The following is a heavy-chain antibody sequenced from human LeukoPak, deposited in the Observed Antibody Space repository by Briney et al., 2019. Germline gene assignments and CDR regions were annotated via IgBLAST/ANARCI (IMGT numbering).Heavy chain of an antibody. J-gene: IGHJ1*01. CDR2: IDFDGSTA. CDR3: TRGRCLDTNCVEYFQH. CDR1: GFIFRNHW. V-gene: IGHV3-74*01. Sequence: PGGSLRLSCTPSGFIFRNHWMHWVRQVPGKGLVWVSRIDFDGSTATYADSVKGRFTISRDNGKSTLYLQMNSLRADDTAVYYCTRGRCLDTNCVEYFQHWGQGSRVTVST. D-gene: IGHD2-2*01.